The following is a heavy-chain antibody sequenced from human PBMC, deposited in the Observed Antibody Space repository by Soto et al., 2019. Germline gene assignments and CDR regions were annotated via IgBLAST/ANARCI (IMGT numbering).Heavy chain of an antibody. D-gene: IGHD3-10*01. J-gene: IGHJ4*02. Sequence: QVQLVQSGAEVKKPGASVKVSCKTSGDSFTSYDINWVRQAPGQGLEWLGRMNSNSGNTGYSDNFQGRVSMTRDTSISTAYLELTNLRSDDTAVYYCAGGLISRGLVATNWGQGTPVTVSS. CDR1: GDSFTSYD. V-gene: IGHV1-8*01. CDR2: MNSNSGNT. CDR3: AGGLISRGLVATN.